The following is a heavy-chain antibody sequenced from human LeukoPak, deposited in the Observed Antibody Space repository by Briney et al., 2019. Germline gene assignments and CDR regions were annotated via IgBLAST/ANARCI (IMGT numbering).Heavy chain of an antibody. CDR2: ISSSSSYI. CDR3: ARVPITLAGTKDAKYFQH. CDR1: GFTFSRHS. Sequence: GGSLRLSRAASGFTFSRHSINWVRQAPGKGLEWVSSISSSSSYIYYADSVKGRFTISRDNAKNSLYLQMNSLRAEDTAVYYCARVPITLAGTKDAKYFQHWGQGTLVTVSS. D-gene: IGHD6-19*01. J-gene: IGHJ1*01. V-gene: IGHV3-21*01.